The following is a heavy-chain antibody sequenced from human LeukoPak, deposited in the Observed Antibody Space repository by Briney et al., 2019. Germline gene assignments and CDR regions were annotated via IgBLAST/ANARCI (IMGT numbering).Heavy chain of an antibody. J-gene: IGHJ5*02. D-gene: IGHD6-25*01. CDR3: ARVGGVYNWFDP. CDR2: IYYSGST. CDR1: GGSISSYY. V-gene: IGHV4-59*01. Sequence: SETLSLTCTVSGGSISSYYWSWIRQPPGKGLEWIGYIYYSGSTNYNPSLKSRVTISVDTSKNQFSLKLSSVTAADTAVYYCARVGGVYNWFDPWGHGTLVTVSS.